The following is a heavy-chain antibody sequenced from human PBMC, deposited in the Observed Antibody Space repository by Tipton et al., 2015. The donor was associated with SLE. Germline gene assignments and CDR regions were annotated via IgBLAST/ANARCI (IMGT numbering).Heavy chain of an antibody. D-gene: IGHD2-15*01. CDR1: GGSISGSPHY. V-gene: IGHV4-39*01. CDR3: ARQPVLSCDFDY. J-gene: IGHJ4*02. CDR2: IYYTGTT. Sequence: TLSLTCSVSGGSISGSPHYWGWFRQPPGKGLEWIGSIYYTGTTYYSPSLKSRVTLSVDTSKNQFSLKVNSVTAADTAVYFCARQPVLSCDFDYWGQGNLVTVSS.